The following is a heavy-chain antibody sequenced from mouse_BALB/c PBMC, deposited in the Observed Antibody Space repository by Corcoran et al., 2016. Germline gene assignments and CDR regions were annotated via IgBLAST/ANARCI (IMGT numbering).Heavy chain of an antibody. CDR1: GYTFTNYG. Sequence: QIQLVQSGPELKKPGETVKISCKASGYTFTNYGMNWVKQAPGKGLKWMGWINTYTGEPTYADDFKGRFAFSLATSASTAYLQINNLKNEDMATYFCAKRFAYWGQGTLVTVSA. J-gene: IGHJ3*01. CDR2: INTYTGEP. CDR3: AKRFAY. V-gene: IGHV9-1*02.